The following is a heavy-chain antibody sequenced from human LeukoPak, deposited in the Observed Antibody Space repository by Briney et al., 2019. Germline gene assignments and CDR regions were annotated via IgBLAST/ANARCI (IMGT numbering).Heavy chain of an antibody. CDR3: TTDTPGTTELVDAFDI. D-gene: IGHD1-1*01. V-gene: IGHV3-15*01. Sequence: GGSLRLSCAGSGFTFSNAWMSWVRQAPGKGLEWVGRIKSKTDGGTTEYAAPVKGRFTVSRDDSKNTLYLQMNSLKTEDTAVYYCTTDTPGTTELVDAFDIWGQGTKVTVSS. CDR2: IKSKTDGGTT. CDR1: GFTFSNAW. J-gene: IGHJ3*02.